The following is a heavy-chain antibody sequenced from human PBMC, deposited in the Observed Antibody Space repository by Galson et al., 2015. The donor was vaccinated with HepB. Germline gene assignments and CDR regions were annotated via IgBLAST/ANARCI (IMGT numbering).Heavy chain of an antibody. V-gene: IGHV4-61*02. CDR1: GDSISSGSYY. Sequence: LSLTCTVSGDSISSGSYYWSWVRQPAGKGLEWIGRIHTSGTTHYNPSVGSRITMSLDTSKNQFSLKLSSATAADTAVYYCARGAATNDFHHWGQGTLVTVSS. D-gene: IGHD1-1*01. CDR3: ARGAATNDFHH. CDR2: IHTSGTT. J-gene: IGHJ1*01.